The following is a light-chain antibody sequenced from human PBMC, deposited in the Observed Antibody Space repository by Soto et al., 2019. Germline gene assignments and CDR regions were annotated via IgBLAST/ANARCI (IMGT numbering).Light chain of an antibody. Sequence: QSVLTQPPSVSAAPGQKVTLSCSGSSANIGGNYVSLYQHIPGTAPKLVIYDSDKRPSEIPDRFSGSKSGTSATLDITGLQTGDEADYYCGAWDGSLSVVLFGGGTKLTVL. CDR1: SANIGGNY. CDR2: DSD. CDR3: GAWDGSLSVVL. V-gene: IGLV1-51*01. J-gene: IGLJ2*01.